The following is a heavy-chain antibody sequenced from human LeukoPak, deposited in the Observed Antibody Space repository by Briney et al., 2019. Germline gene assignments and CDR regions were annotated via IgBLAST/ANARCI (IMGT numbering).Heavy chain of an antibody. J-gene: IGHJ6*03. CDR2: IRYDGSNK. CDR3: AKIKPPYYDSSGYTAPTGYMDV. V-gene: IGHV3-30*02. CDR1: GFTFSSYG. D-gene: IGHD3-22*01. Sequence: GGSLRLSCAASGFTFSSYGMHWVRQASGKGLEWVAFIRYDGSNKYYADSVKGRFTISRDNSKNTLYLQMNSLRAEDTAVYYCAKIKPPYYDSSGYTAPTGYMDVWGKGTTVTVSS.